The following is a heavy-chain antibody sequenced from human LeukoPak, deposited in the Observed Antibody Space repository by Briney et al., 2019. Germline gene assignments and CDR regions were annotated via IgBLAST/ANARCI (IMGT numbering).Heavy chain of an antibody. CDR1: GVSISSSNSY. CDR2: IYYSGST. CDR3: ARDSPIVVVTAIWYAFDI. J-gene: IGHJ3*02. D-gene: IGHD2-21*02. Sequence: SETLSLTCTVSGVSISSSNSYWGWIRQPPGKGLEWIGSIYYSGSTYYNPSLKSRVTISVDTSKNQFSLKLSSVTAADTAVYYCARDSPIVVVTAIWYAFDIWGQGTMVTVSS. V-gene: IGHV4-39*07.